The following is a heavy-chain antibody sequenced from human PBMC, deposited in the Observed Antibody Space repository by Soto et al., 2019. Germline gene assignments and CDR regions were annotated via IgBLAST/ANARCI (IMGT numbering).Heavy chain of an antibody. V-gene: IGHV1-18*01. CDR3: ARGVGSGTYYNQYNWFDP. J-gene: IGHJ5*02. CDR2: INTYNGNT. Sequence: ASVKVSCKASGGTFSSYAISWVRQAPGQGLEWMGWINTYNGNTNHAQKLQGGVTMTTDTSTSTAYMELGSLRSDDTAVYYCARGVGSGTYYNQYNWFDPWGQEPWSPSPQ. D-gene: IGHD3-10*01. CDR1: GGTFSSYA.